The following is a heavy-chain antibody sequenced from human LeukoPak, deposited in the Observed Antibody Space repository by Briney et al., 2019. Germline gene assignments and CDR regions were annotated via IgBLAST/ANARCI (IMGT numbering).Heavy chain of an antibody. CDR1: GYTFTSYG. V-gene: IGHV1-18*01. J-gene: IGHJ6*02. CDR2: ISAYNGNT. Sequence: ASVKVSCKASGYTFTSYGISWVRQAPGQGLEWMGWISAYNGNTNYAQKLQGRVTMTTDTSTSTAYMELRSLGSDDTAVYYCARILDIVARGGPYYYGMDVWGQGTTVTVSS. CDR3: ARILDIVARGGPYYYGMDV. D-gene: IGHD5-12*01.